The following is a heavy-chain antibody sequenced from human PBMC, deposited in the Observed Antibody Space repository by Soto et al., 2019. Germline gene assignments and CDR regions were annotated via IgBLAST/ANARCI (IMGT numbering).Heavy chain of an antibody. CDR1: GFTFSSYG. CDR2: ISYDGSNK. V-gene: IGHV3-30*18. J-gene: IGHJ6*03. D-gene: IGHD5-12*01. Sequence: GGSLRLSCAASGFTFSSYGMHWVRQAPGKGLEWVAVISYDGSNKYYADSVKGRFTISRDNSRNTLYLQMNSLRAEDTAVYYCAKALSSRRGYSGYVAYMDVWGKGTTVTVSS. CDR3: AKALSSRRGYSGYVAYMDV.